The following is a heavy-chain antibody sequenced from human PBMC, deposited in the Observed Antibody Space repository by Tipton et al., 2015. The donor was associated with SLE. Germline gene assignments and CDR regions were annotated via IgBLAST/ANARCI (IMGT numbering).Heavy chain of an antibody. CDR3: ARGSVRADDY. V-gene: IGHV4-61*02. Sequence: TLSLTCTVSGDSITSGSYYWYWIRQPAGKGLEWIGRIYISGSTKYNPSLKSRITISEDTSKNQFSLKLTSVTAADTAVYYCARGSVRADDYWGQGTLVTVSS. D-gene: IGHD4-17*01. J-gene: IGHJ4*02. CDR1: GDSITSGSYY. CDR2: IYISGST.